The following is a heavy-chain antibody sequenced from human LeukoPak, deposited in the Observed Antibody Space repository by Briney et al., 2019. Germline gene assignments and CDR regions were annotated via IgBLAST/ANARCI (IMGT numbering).Heavy chain of an antibody. CDR2: IKQDGSEK. Sequence: PGVPLRLSCAASGFTFSTYWMSWVRQAPGKGLEWVANIKQDGSEKYYVDSVKGRFTISRDNAENSLYLQMNSLRAEDTAVYYCARDFRGTYFEADAFDIWGQGTMVTVSS. J-gene: IGHJ3*02. V-gene: IGHV3-7*01. D-gene: IGHD1-26*01. CDR1: GFTFSTYW. CDR3: ARDFRGTYFEADAFDI.